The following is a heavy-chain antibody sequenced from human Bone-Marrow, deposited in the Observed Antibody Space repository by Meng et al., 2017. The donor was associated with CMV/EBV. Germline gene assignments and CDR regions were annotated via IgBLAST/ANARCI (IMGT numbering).Heavy chain of an antibody. D-gene: IGHD2-15*01. J-gene: IGHJ6*02. CDR1: GFTFSNYG. V-gene: IGHV3-30*02. CDR2: IRYDGSNK. CDR3: AKDRTIVVVDPGSEYYYGMDV. Sequence: GESLKISCAASGFTFSNYGMHWVRQAPGKGLEWVAFIRYDGSNKYYADSVKGRFTISRDNSKNTLYLKMNSLRAEDTAVYYCAKDRTIVVVDPGSEYYYGMDVWGQGTTVTVSS.